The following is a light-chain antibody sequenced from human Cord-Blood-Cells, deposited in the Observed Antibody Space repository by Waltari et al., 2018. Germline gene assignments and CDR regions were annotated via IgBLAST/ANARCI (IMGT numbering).Light chain of an antibody. V-gene: IGLV2-23*02. CDR3: CSYAGSSTYV. J-gene: IGLJ1*01. CDR2: AVS. CDR1: SSDVGGYNP. Sequence: QSALTQPAPVSGHPGQSITISCTGTSSDVGGYNPGPCYQQPPGKAPKLMIYAVSKRPSGVSNRFSGSKSGNPASLTTSGLQAEDEADYYCCSYAGSSTYVFGTGTKVPVL.